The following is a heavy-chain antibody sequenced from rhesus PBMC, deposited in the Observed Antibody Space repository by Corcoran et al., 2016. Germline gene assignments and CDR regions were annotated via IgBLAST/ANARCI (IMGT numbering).Heavy chain of an antibody. Sequence: QAQLQESGPGLVKPSETLSLTCAVSGDSFSGYYWAWIRQPPGKGLAWIGYIRGSSGSTNYNPALKSRVTISTETSKNRFSLQLTSVTAADTAVYYCARILIAAAHRFDSWGQGVLVTVSS. CDR1: GDSFSGYY. CDR3: ARILIAAAHRFDS. V-gene: IGHV4-165*01. J-gene: IGHJ4*01. CDR2: IRGSSGST. D-gene: IGHD6-31*01.